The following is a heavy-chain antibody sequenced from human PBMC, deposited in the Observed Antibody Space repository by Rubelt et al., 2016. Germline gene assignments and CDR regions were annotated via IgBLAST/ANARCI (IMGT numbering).Heavy chain of an antibody. CDR3: ARVDYDYPFDY. Sequence: QVQLQESGPGLVKPSETLSLTCTVSGGSISSYYWSWIRQPPGKGLEWIGYIYYSGSTNYNPSLKSRVTISVDTSKNQFSLKLSSVTAADTAVYYCARVDYDYPFDYWGQGTLVTVSS. V-gene: IGHV4-59*12. CDR1: GGSISSYY. J-gene: IGHJ4*02. CDR2: IYYSGST. D-gene: IGHD3-16*01.